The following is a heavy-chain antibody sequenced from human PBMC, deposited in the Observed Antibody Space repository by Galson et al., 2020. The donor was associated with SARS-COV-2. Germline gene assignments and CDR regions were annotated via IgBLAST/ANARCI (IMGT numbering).Heavy chain of an antibody. Sequence: ASVKVSCTASGYTFTGYYMHWVRQAPGQGLEWMGWINPNSGDTNYAQKFQGRVTMTRDTSISTAYMELSRLRSADTAVYYCARDPNWNYEYQSTVGYWGQGTLVTVSS. CDR2: INPNSGDT. D-gene: IGHD1-7*01. V-gene: IGHV1-2*02. CDR3: ARDPNWNYEYQSTVGY. J-gene: IGHJ4*02. CDR1: GYTFTGYY.